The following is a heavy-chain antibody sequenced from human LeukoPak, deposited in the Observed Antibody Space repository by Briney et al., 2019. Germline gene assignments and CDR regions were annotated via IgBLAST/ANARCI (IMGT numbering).Heavy chain of an antibody. D-gene: IGHD1-1*01. Sequence: ASVTVSCKASGYTFTSYDINWVRQATGQGVEWMGWMNPNSGNTGYAQKFQGRVTITRNTSISTAYMELSSLRSEDTAVYYCARGRTGTSDMDVWGKGTTVTVSS. CDR2: MNPNSGNT. CDR3: ARGRTGTSDMDV. V-gene: IGHV1-8*03. CDR1: GYTFTSYD. J-gene: IGHJ6*03.